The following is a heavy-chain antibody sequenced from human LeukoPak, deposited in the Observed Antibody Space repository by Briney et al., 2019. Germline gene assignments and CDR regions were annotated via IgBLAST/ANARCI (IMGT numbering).Heavy chain of an antibody. CDR2: INHSGST. CDR3: ARAYGSGTAADY. D-gene: IGHD3-10*01. J-gene: IGHJ4*02. V-gene: IGHV4-34*01. Sequence: SETLSLTCAVYGGSFSGYYWSWTRQPPGKGLEWIGEINHSGSTNYNPSLKSRVTISVDTSKNQSSLKLSSVTAADTAVYYCARAYGSGTAADYWGQGTLVTVSS. CDR1: GGSFSGYY.